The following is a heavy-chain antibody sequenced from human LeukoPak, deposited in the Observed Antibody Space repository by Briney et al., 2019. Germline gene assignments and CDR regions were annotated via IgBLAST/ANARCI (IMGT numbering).Heavy chain of an antibody. CDR3: ARRRPTFSYTNYYYGMDV. Sequence: SETLSLTCTVSGGSISSYYWSWIRQPPGKGLEWIGYIYYSGSTNYNPSLKSRVTISVDTSKNQFSLKLSSVTAADTAVYYCARRRPTFSYTNYYYGMDVWGQGTTVTVSS. CDR2: IYYSGST. D-gene: IGHD3-16*01. V-gene: IGHV4-59*08. CDR1: GGSISSYY. J-gene: IGHJ6*02.